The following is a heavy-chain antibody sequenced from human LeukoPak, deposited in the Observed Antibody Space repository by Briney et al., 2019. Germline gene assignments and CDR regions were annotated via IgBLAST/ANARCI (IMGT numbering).Heavy chain of an antibody. D-gene: IGHD7-27*01. CDR2: IGTDTRYM. J-gene: IGHJ4*02. CDR3: AREITGEGFDY. V-gene: IGHV3-21*01. CDR1: GFTFSSYI. Sequence: GGSLRLSCAASGFTFSSYIMNWVRQAPGKGLEWVSSIGTDTRYMFYADSVKGRFTISRDNAKNSLFLQMNSLRAEDTAVYYCAREITGEGFDYWGLGTLVTVSS.